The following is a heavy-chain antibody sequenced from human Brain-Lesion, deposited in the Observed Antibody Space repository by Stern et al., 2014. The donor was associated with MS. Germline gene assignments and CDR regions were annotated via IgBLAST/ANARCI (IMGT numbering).Heavy chain of an antibody. CDR2: INPNTGGT. V-gene: IGHV1-2*02. Sequence: QVQLVQSGAEVKKPGASVKVSCKTSGYIFTGYYIHWVRQAPGQGLEWLAWINPNTGGTKYAQKVQVRVTMSRDTSISTAYVELSSLTSDDTAVYYCARDQRGITIFGVVTDYYYLGMDVWGQGTTVTVSS. D-gene: IGHD3-3*01. CDR1: GYIFTGYY. J-gene: IGHJ6*02. CDR3: ARDQRGITIFGVVTDYYYLGMDV.